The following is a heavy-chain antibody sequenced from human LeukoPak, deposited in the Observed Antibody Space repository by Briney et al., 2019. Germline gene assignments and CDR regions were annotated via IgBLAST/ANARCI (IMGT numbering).Heavy chain of an antibody. CDR1: GFTFSSYS. Sequence: SGGSLRLSCAASGFTFSSYSMNWVRQAPGKGLEWVSYISSSSSTIYYADSVKGRFTISRDNAKNSLYLQVNSLRAEDTAVYYCASFVLRYFDWFDYWGQGTLVTVSS. V-gene: IGHV3-48*01. CDR3: ASFVLRYFDWFDY. D-gene: IGHD3-9*01. J-gene: IGHJ4*02. CDR2: ISSSSSTI.